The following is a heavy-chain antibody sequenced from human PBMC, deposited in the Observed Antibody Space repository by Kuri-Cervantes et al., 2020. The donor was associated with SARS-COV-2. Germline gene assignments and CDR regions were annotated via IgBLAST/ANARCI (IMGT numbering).Heavy chain of an antibody. Sequence: SETLSLTCTVFGGSISSGSYYWSWIRQPAGKGLEWIGYIYTNGGTNYNPSLKSRVTMSVDTSKNRFSLKLSSVTAADTAVYYCARDDPWSPTKFDYWGQGTLVTVSS. CDR2: IYTNGGT. D-gene: IGHD3-3*01. CDR1: GGSISSGSYY. CDR3: ARDDPWSPTKFDY. V-gene: IGHV4-61*09. J-gene: IGHJ4*02.